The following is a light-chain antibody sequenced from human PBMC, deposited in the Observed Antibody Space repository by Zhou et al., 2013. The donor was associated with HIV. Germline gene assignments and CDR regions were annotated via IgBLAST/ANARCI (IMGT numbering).Light chain of an antibody. CDR3: QQANRFPQT. V-gene: IGKV1D-12*01. CDR1: QGISRW. J-gene: IGKJ2*01. CDR2: AAS. Sequence: DIQMTQSPSSVSASVGDRVTITCRASQGISRWLAWYQQKPGKAPKLLIYAASTLQSGVPSRFSGSGSGTDFTLTINRLHPEDFATYYCQQANRFPQTFGQGTKVEIK.